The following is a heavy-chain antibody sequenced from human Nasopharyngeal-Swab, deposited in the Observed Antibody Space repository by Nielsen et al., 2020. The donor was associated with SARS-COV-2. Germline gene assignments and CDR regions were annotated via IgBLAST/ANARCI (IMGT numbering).Heavy chain of an antibody. Sequence: WVRQAQGQGLEWMGGIIPIFGTANYAQKFQGRVTITADKSTSTAYMELSSLRSEDTAVYYCARDRAYSGSYMDVWGKGTTVTVSS. J-gene: IGHJ6*03. D-gene: IGHD5-12*01. CDR3: ARDRAYSGSYMDV. CDR2: IIPIFGTA. V-gene: IGHV1-69*06.